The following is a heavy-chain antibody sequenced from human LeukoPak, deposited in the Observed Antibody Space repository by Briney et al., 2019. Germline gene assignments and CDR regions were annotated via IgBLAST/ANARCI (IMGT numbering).Heavy chain of an antibody. CDR1: GGSISSGSYC. CDR2: IYTSGST. V-gene: IGHV4-61*02. J-gene: IGHJ4*02. D-gene: IGHD1-26*01. CDR3: ASGLVGATTDY. Sequence: SETLSLTCTVSGGSISSGSYCWSWIRQPAGKGLKWIGRIYTSGSTNYNPSLKSRVTISVDTSKNQFSLKLSSVTAADTAVYYCASGLVGATTDYWGQGTLVTVSS.